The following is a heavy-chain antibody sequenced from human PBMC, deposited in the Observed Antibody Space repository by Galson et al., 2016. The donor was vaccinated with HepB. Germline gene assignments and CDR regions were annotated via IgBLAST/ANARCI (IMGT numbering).Heavy chain of an antibody. V-gene: IGHV3-23*01. Sequence: SLRLSCAASGFTISNYVMTWVRQAPGMGLEWVSVISAASNTYYTDSVKGRFTISRDNSKTTLYLEMNSLRVEDTAVYFCANYLGYGSGRPGYFHSWGQGTLVTVSP. J-gene: IGHJ4*02. CDR3: ANYLGYGSGRPGYFHS. D-gene: IGHD3-10*01. CDR1: GFTISNYV. CDR2: ISAASNT.